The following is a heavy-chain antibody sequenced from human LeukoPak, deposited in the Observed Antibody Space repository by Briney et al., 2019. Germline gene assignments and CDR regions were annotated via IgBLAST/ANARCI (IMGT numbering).Heavy chain of an antibody. Sequence: ASVKVSCKASGYTFTSYDINWVRQATGQGLEWMGWMNPNSGNTGYAQKFQGRVTMTRNTSISTAYMELSSLRSEDTAVYYCALIFCCGGSCYSVGHYRMDRWGQRDHVTVSS. V-gene: IGHV1-8*01. CDR1: GYTFTSYD. J-gene: IGHJ6*04. CDR2: MNPNSGNT. D-gene: IGHD2-15*01. CDR3: ALIFCCGGSCYSVGHYRMDR.